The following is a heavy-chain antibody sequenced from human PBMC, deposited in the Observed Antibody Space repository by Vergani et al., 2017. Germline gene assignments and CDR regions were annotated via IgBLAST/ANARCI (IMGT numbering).Heavy chain of an antibody. CDR1: GGTFSSYA. V-gene: IGHV1-69*18. Sequence: QVQLVQSGAEVKKPGSSVKVSCKASGGTFSSYAISWVRQAPGQGLEWMGRIIPIFGTANYAQKFQGRVTITADESTSTAYMELSSLRSEDTAVYYCAGSPMTIFGVVVLSNDAFDIWGQGTMVTVSS. D-gene: IGHD3-3*01. J-gene: IGHJ3*02. CDR2: IIPIFGTA. CDR3: AGSPMTIFGVVVLSNDAFDI.